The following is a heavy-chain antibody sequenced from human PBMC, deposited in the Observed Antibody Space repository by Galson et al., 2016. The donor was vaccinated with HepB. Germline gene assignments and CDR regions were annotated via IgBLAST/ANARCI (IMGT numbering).Heavy chain of an antibody. Sequence: SLRLSCAGSGFIFNSHAMSWVRQAPGKGLEWVSSISSSSTYIYYADSVKGRFTISRDNAKNSLYLQMSSLRAEDTAVYYCAREGLGGGYNSLNYYSYYMDVWGKGTTVTVSS. D-gene: IGHD5-24*01. V-gene: IGHV3-21*01. CDR1: GFIFNSHA. CDR2: ISSSSTYI. CDR3: AREGLGGGYNSLNYYSYYMDV. J-gene: IGHJ6*03.